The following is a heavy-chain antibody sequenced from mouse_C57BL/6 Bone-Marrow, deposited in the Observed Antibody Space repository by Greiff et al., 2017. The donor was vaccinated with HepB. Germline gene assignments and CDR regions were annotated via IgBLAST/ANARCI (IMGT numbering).Heavy chain of an antibody. V-gene: IGHV1-5*01. Sequence: VQLQQSGTVLARPGASVKMSCKTSGYTFTSYWMHWVKQRPGQGLEWIGAIYPGNSDTSYNQKFKGKANLTASTSASTAYMELSSLTNEDSAVYYCTREGINYYGSSPWFAYWGQGTLVTVSA. CDR1: GYTFTSYW. CDR2: IYPGNSDT. CDR3: TREGINYYGSSPWFAY. J-gene: IGHJ3*01. D-gene: IGHD1-1*01.